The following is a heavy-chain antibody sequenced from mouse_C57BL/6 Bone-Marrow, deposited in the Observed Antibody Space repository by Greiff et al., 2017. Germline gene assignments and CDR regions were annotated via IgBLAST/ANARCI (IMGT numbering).Heavy chain of an antibody. D-gene: IGHD1-1*01. CDR1: GFTFSDYY. CDR3: ARHPVFRAY. J-gene: IGHJ3*01. V-gene: IGHV5-12*01. Sequence: EVQGVESGGGLVQPGGSLKLSCAASGFTFSDYYMYWVRQTPEKRLEWVAYISNGGGSTYYPDTVKGRFTISRDNAKNTLYLQMSRLKSEDTAMYYCARHPVFRAYWGQGTLVTVSA. CDR2: ISNGGGST.